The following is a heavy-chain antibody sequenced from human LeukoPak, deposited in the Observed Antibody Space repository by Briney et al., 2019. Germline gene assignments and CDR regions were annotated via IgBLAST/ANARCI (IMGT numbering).Heavy chain of an antibody. V-gene: IGHV1-24*01. CDR1: GYSLSELS. CDR3: AAGGVYDLLDN. CDR2: FDPENGEA. Sequence: GASVKVCCKVSGYSLSELSMHWVRQAPGKGLEWMGGFDPENGEAVYAQKFQGRVTMTEDTSTDTSYMELNSLKSEDTAVYYCAAGGVYDLLDNWGQGTLVTVSS. J-gene: IGHJ4*02. D-gene: IGHD2-8*01.